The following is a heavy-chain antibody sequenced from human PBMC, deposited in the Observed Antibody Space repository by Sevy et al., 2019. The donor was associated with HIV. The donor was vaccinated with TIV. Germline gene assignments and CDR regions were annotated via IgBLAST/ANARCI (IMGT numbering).Heavy chain of an antibody. D-gene: IGHD3-22*01. CDR3: SRGLYYYDMRGHQEPGDY. CDR2: INSDGSST. Sequence: GGSLRLSCAASGITLTPYWMHWVRQVPGKGLVWVSRINSDGSSTSYAESVKGRFTISRDNGKNTLYLQMKSLRVEDTAVYFCSRGLYYYDMRGHQEPGDYWGKGVLVTVSS. J-gene: IGHJ4*02. CDR1: GITLTPYW. V-gene: IGHV3-74*01.